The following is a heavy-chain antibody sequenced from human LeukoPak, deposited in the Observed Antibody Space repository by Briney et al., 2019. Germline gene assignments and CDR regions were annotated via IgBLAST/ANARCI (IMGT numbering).Heavy chain of an antibody. D-gene: IGHD6-6*01. CDR3: ARGRGQYSSSPMDYYYYDMDV. J-gene: IGHJ6*02. V-gene: IGHV4-61*02. CDR2: IYTSSNT. CDR1: GGSISSGSYYY. Sequence: SETLSLTCTVSGGSISSGSYYYWSWIRQPAGKGLEWIGRIYTSSNTNYNPSLKSRVTISVDTSKNQFSLKLSSVTAADTAVYYCARGRGQYSSSPMDYYYYDMDVWGQGTTVTVSS.